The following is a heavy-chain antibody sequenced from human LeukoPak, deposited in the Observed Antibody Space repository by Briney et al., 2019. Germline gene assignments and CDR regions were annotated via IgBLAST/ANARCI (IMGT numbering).Heavy chain of an antibody. D-gene: IGHD5-12*01. CDR2: ISSSSDAI. V-gene: IGHV3-48*02. CDR1: GFTFSNYG. Sequence: GGSLRLSCAASGFTFSNYGMNWVRQAPGKRLEWVSYISSSSDAIYYADPVKGRFTISRDNAENSLYLQLNSLRDEDTAVYYCARAMRSGYDYWGQGTLVTVSS. J-gene: IGHJ4*02. CDR3: ARAMRSGYDY.